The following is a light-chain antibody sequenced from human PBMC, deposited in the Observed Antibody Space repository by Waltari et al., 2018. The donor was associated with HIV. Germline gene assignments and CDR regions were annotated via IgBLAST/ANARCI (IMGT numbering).Light chain of an antibody. J-gene: IGLJ2*01. CDR3: SFYGGSNILV. Sequence: QSALTQPPSASGSPGQSVTISCTGARSDLGVYNSVSWYQPRPGKAPKVLISEVSKRSSGVPNRFSGSTSGNTASLTVSGLQADDEAEYFCSFYGGSNILVFGGGTKLTVL. CDR2: EVS. CDR1: RSDLGVYNS. V-gene: IGLV2-8*01.